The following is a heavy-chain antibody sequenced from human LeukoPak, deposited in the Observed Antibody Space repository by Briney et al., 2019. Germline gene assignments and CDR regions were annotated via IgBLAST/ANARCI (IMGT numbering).Heavy chain of an antibody. CDR3: AREVGATDGMDV. D-gene: IGHD1-26*01. J-gene: IGHJ6*02. CDR2: IWFDGTNK. CDR1: GFTFSNYA. Sequence: QTGRSLRLSCAASGFTFSNYAMHWVRQAPGKGPEWVAVIWFDGTNKYYVDSVKGRFTISRDNSKNTLYLQMNNLRAEDTAVYYCAREVGATDGMDVWGQGTTVTVSS. V-gene: IGHV3-33*01.